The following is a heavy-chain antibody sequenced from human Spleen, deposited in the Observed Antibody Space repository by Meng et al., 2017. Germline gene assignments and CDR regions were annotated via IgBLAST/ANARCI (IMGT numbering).Heavy chain of an antibody. V-gene: IGHV4-38-2*02. J-gene: IGHJ5*02. CDR2: IYHSGGT. Sequence: GSLRLSCTVSNYSISHGFYWAWIRQPPGKALEWVATIYHSGGTYYNPSLKSRVTISVDTSKNQFSLKLSSVTAADTALYYCARDPQFDPWGQGTLVTVSS. CDR1: NYSISHGFY. CDR3: ARDPQFDP.